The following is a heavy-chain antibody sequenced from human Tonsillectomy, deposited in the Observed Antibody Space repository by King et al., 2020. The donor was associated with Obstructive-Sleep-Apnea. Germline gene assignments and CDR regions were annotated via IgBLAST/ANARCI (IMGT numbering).Heavy chain of an antibody. Sequence: VQLVQSGVEVKKPGESLTISCQGSGYTFTTYWIGWVRQMPGKGLEWMGIIYPGDSDTRYSPSFQGQVTISPDKSISTAYLQWSSLKASDTAIYYCARAYSYLYNWFDPWGQGTLVTVSS. J-gene: IGHJ5*02. D-gene: IGHD2-15*01. V-gene: IGHV5-51*01. CDR2: IYPGDSDT. CDR1: GYTFTTYW. CDR3: ARAYSYLYNWFDP.